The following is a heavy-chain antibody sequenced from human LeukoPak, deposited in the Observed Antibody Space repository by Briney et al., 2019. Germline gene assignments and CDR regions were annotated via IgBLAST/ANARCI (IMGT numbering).Heavy chain of an antibody. CDR2: IYPGNSDT. CDR1: GYSFTTYW. J-gene: IGHJ4*02. Sequence: GESLKISCKGSGYSFTTYWIGWVRQMPGKGLEWMGIIYPGNSDTRYSPSFQGQVTISADKSISSAYLRWSSLKASGTAMYYCATSLGATGIATTYDYWGQGTLVTVSS. V-gene: IGHV5-51*01. CDR3: ATSLGATGIATTYDY. D-gene: IGHD6-13*01.